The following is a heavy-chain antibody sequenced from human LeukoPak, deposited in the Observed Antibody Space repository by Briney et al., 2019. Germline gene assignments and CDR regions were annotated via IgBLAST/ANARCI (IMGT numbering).Heavy chain of an antibody. Sequence: GGSLRLSCAASGFTVSSKYMSWVRQAPGKGLKWVSVIYSGGSTHYADSEKGRFTISRDKSKNTLYLQMNSLRAEDTAVYYCAREESGWYYFDYWGQGTLVTVSS. CDR2: IYSGGST. J-gene: IGHJ4*02. D-gene: IGHD6-19*01. CDR3: AREESGWYYFDY. V-gene: IGHV3-53*01. CDR1: GFTVSSKY.